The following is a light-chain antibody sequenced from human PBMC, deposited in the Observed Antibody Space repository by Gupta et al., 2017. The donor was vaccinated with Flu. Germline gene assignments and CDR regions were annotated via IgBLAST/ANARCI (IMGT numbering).Light chain of an antibody. J-gene: IGKJ2*03. Sequence: PTLSASVGDRVTITCRASQSISSWLAWYQQKPGKAPKLLIYEASKLERGVPSRFSGSGSGTQFTLTISCRQPDDFATYYCQQYNSYSGYSFGQGTKVDIK. V-gene: IGKV1-5*03. CDR3: QQYNSYSGYS. CDR1: QSISSW. CDR2: EAS.